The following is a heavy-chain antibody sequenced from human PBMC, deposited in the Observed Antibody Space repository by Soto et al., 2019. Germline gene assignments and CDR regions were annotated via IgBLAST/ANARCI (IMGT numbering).Heavy chain of an antibody. CDR3: AVSYGSGRDYFDY. V-gene: IGHV1-2*04. CDR2: INPNSGGT. J-gene: IGHJ4*02. CDR1: GYTFTGYY. D-gene: IGHD3-10*01. Sequence: ASVKVSCKASGYTFTGYYMHWVRQAPGQGLEWMGWINPNSGGTNYAQKFQGWVTMTRDTSISTAYMELSRLRSDDTAVYYCAVSYGSGRDYFDYWGQGTLVTVSS.